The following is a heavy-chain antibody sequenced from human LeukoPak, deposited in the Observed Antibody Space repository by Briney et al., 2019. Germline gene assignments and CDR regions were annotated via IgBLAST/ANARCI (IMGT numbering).Heavy chain of an antibody. J-gene: IGHJ4*02. D-gene: IGHD1-26*01. CDR3: ARLSGRIVGARFDY. CDR2: IYHSGST. CDR1: GGSISSYY. Sequence: SETLSLTCTVSGGSISSYYWGWIRQPPGKGLEWIGSIYHSGSTYYNPSLKSRVTISVDTSKNQFSLKLSSVTAADTAVYYCARLSGRIVGARFDYWGQGTLVTVSS. V-gene: IGHV4-38-2*02.